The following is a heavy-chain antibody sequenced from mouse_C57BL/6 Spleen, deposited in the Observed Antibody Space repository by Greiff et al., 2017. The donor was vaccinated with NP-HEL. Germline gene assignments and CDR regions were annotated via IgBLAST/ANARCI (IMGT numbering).Heavy chain of an antibody. CDR1: GYTFTSYG. D-gene: IGHD2-4*01. CDR2: IYPRSGNT. Sequence: QVQLQQSGAELARPGASVKLSCKASGYTFTSYGISWVKQRTGQGLEWIGEIYPRSGNTYYNEKFKGKATLTADKSSSTAYMELRSLTSEDSAVYFCARSAYYDYGNAMDYWGQGTSVTVSS. J-gene: IGHJ4*01. CDR3: ARSAYYDYGNAMDY. V-gene: IGHV1-81*01.